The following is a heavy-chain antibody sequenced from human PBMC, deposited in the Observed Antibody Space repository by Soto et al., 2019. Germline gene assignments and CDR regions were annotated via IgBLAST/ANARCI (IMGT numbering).Heavy chain of an antibody. Sequence: SVKVSCKASGGTFTSYAISWVRQAPGEGLEWMGGIIPIFGTANYAQKFQGRVTITADESTSTAYMELSSLRSEDTAVYYCARGDIVVVPAALRVGWFDPWGQGTLVTVSS. CDR1: GGTFTSYA. CDR2: IIPIFGTA. V-gene: IGHV1-69*13. CDR3: ARGDIVVVPAALRVGWFDP. J-gene: IGHJ5*02. D-gene: IGHD2-2*01.